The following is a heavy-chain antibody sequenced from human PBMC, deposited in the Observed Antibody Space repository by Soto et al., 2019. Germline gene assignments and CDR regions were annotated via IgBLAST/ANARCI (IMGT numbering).Heavy chain of an antibody. J-gene: IGHJ4*02. CDR3: ASSWDEYFFDY. D-gene: IGHD6-13*01. CDR1: GGSISSSNW. V-gene: IGHV4-4*02. Sequence: QVQLQESGPGLVKPSGTLSLTCAVSGGSISSSNWWSWVRQPPGKGLEWIGEIYHSGSTNYNPSLRRRVSISVDKAKNQWSLMLSSVTAVDAAVYDFASSWDEYFFDYWCQGTLLSVS. CDR2: IYHSGST.